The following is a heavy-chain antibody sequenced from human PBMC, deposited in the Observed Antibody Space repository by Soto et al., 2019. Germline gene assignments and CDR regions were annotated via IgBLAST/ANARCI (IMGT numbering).Heavy chain of an antibody. CDR1: GFTFSSYS. V-gene: IGHV3-21*01. J-gene: IGHJ4*02. Sequence: EVQLVESGGGLVKPGGSLRLSCAASGFTFSSYSMNWVRQAPGKGLEWVSSISSSSSYIYYADSVKGRFTISRDNAKNSMYLQMNSLRAEETAVYSCARGYYYDSSGPYDYWGQGTLVTVSS. CDR2: ISSSSSYI. CDR3: ARGYYYDSSGPYDY. D-gene: IGHD3-22*01.